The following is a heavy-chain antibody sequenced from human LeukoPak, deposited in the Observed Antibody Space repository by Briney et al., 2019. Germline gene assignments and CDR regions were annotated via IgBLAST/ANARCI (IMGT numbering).Heavy chain of an antibody. CDR1: GFTFSSYA. CDR3: AASSREAARPIDY. CDR2: ISGSGGST. D-gene: IGHD6-6*01. V-gene: IGHV3-23*01. Sequence: GGSLRLSCAASGFTFSSYAMSWVRQAPGKGLEGVSAISGSGGSTYYADSVKGRFTISRDNSKNTLYPQMDSLRAEDTAVYYCAASSREAARPIDYWGQGTLVTVSS. J-gene: IGHJ4*02.